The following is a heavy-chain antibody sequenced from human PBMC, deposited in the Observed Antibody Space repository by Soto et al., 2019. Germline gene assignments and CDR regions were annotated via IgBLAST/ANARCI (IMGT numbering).Heavy chain of an antibody. CDR2: IIPILGKA. J-gene: IGHJ3*02. CDR1: GGTFSSYT. D-gene: IGHD4-17*01. Sequence: ASVKVSCKASGGTFSSYTISWVRQAPGQGLEWVGRIIPILGKANYAQKFQGRVTITEDKSKSTAYMELSSLRSEDTAVYYCARAPKVYGDYAFDIWGQGTMVTVSS. CDR3: ARAPKVYGDYAFDI. V-gene: IGHV1-69*08.